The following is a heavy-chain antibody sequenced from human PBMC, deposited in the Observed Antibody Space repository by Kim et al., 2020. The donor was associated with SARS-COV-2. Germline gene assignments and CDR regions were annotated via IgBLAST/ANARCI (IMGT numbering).Heavy chain of an antibody. V-gene: IGHV4-61*01. CDR2: IYFSGSP. J-gene: IGHJ4*02. CDR3: ARHGRSSSNFEL. D-gene: IGHD6-13*01. Sequence: SETLSLTCSVSGGSVSSGRYYWGWIRQPPGKGLEWLGCIYFSGSPNYKPSLKSRVTISRDTSKNQFSLQLRSVTAADTALYYCARHGRSSSNFELWGQGTLLPVSS. CDR1: GGSVSSGRYY.